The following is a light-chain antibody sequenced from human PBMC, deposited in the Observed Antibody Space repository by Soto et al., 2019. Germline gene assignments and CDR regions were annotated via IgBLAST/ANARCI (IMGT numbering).Light chain of an antibody. V-gene: IGKV3-20*01. J-gene: IGKJ5*01. CDR1: QSVSSSY. Sequence: EIVMTQSPAPLSVSPGERATLSCRSSQSVSSSYLAWYQQKPGQAPRLLIYDASSRATGIPDRFSGSGSGTDFTLTISRLEPEDFAVYYCQQYGSSPPITLGQGTRLEIK. CDR2: DAS. CDR3: QQYGSSPPIT.